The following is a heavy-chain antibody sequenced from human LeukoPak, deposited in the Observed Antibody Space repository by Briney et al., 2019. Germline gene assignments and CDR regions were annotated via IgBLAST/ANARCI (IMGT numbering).Heavy chain of an antibody. CDR1: GYSFTSYW. Sequence: GVSLKISCKGSGYSFTSYWTGWVRQMPGKGLEWMGIIYPGDSDTRYSPSFQGQVTISADKSISTAYLQWSSLKASDTAMYYCATSGLPKDYYYGMDVWGQGTTVTVSS. V-gene: IGHV5-51*01. J-gene: IGHJ6*02. D-gene: IGHD3-10*01. CDR2: IYPGDSDT. CDR3: ATSGLPKDYYYGMDV.